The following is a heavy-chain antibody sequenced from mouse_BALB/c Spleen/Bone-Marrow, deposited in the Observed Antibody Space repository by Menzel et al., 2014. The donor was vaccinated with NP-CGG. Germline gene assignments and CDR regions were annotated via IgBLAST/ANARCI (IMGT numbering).Heavy chain of an antibody. J-gene: IGHJ2*01. CDR1: GYTFTSYW. D-gene: IGHD2-1*01. V-gene: IGHV1-69*02. CDR3: TRGNWDY. CDR2: IFPSETYA. Sequence: QVHVKQSGAELVRPGASVKLSCKASGYTFTSYWINWVKQRPGQGLEWIGNIFPSETYANYNQKFKDKAALTVDKSSSTAYMQLSSPTSEDSAVYYCTRGNWDYWGQGTTLTVSS.